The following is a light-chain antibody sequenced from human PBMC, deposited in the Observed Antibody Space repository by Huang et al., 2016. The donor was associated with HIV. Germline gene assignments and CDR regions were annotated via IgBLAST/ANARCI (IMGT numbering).Light chain of an antibody. CDR3: QHYGNSPGFT. CDR1: QSVSSRY. V-gene: IGKV3-20*01. Sequence: EIVLTQSPGTLSLSPGERATLSCRTSQSVSSRYFAWYQQKPGQSPRLLIYAASSRAAGIPDRFSGSGSGTDFTLTISRLEPEDFAVYYCQHYGNSPGFTFGPGTKVDIK. J-gene: IGKJ3*01. CDR2: AAS.